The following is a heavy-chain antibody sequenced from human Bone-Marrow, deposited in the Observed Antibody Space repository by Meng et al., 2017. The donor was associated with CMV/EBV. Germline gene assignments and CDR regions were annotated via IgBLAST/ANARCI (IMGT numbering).Heavy chain of an antibody. V-gene: IGHV3-30*04. CDR2: ISYDGSNK. D-gene: IGHD1-26*01. J-gene: IGHJ6*02. CDR1: GFTFSSYA. CDR3: AIFSGSYYSYGMDV. Sequence: LSLTCAASGFTFSSYAMHWVRQAPGKGLEWVAVISYDGSNKYYADSVKSRFTISRDNSKNTLYLQINSLRAEDTAVYYCAIFSGSYYSYGMDVWGQGTTVAASS.